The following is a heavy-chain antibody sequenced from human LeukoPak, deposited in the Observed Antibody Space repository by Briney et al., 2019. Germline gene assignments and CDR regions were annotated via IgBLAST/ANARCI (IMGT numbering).Heavy chain of an antibody. CDR3: AKAMPRGVVARLFGY. CDR1: GFTFTNYG. D-gene: IGHD3-10*01. Sequence: PGGTLRLSCVASGFTFTNYGMSWVRQAPGKGLEWVSAIRASGGDTYYANSVKGRFTISRDNSKNTLYLQMNSLRADDTAVYYCAKAMPRGVVARLFGYWGQGTLVTVSS. J-gene: IGHJ4*02. V-gene: IGHV3-23*01. CDR2: IRASGGDT.